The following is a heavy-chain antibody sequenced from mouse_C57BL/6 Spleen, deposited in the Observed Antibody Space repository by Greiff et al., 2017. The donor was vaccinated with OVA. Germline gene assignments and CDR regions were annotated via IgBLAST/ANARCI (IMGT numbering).Heavy chain of an antibody. D-gene: IGHD3-2*02. Sequence: QVQLQQSGPELVKPGASVKISCKASGYAFSSSWMNWVKQRPGKGLEWIGRIYPGDGDTNYNGKFKGKATLTADKSSSTAYMQLSSMTSEDTAVYFSARDSSIDYWGQGTSVTVSS. CDR3: ARDSSIDY. CDR1: GYAFSSSW. V-gene: IGHV1-82*01. J-gene: IGHJ4*01. CDR2: IYPGDGDT.